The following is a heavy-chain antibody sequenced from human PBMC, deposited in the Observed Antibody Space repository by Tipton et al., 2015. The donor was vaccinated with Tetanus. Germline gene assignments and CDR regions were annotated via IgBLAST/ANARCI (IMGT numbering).Heavy chain of an antibody. D-gene: IGHD1-7*01. CDR1: GALLTTGGYS. CDR3: ARDLGTSGFH. CDR2: IYQTGST. Sequence: TLSLTCNVTGALLTTGGYSWGWIRQPPGQGLEWIGYIYQTGSTYFNPSLRSRLTMSFKMSKNQFSLRLTSVTAADTAVYYCARDLGTSGFHWGQGTLVTVSS. J-gene: IGHJ4*02. V-gene: IGHV4-30-2*01.